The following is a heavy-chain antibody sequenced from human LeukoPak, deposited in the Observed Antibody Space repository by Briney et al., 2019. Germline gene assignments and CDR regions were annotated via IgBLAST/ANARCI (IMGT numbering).Heavy chain of an antibody. J-gene: IGHJ4*02. CDR2: ISYDGSNK. D-gene: IGHD3-3*01. CDR3: ARELGWSGYPYYFDY. V-gene: IGHV3-30*01. Sequence: GRSLRLSCAASGFTFSSYAMHWVRQAPGKGLEWVAVISYDGSNKYYADSVKGRFTISRDNSKNTLYLQMNSLRAEDTAEYYCARELGWSGYPYYFDYWGQGTLVTVSS. CDR1: GFTFSSYA.